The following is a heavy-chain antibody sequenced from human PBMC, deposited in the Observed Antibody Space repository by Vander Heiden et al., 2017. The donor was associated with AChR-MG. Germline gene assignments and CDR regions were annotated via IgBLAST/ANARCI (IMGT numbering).Heavy chain of an antibody. D-gene: IGHD2-2*02. Sequence: EVQLVESGGGLVKPGGSLRLSCAASGFTFSGYSMNWVRQAPGKGLEWVSSISSSSSYIYYADSVKGRFTISRDNAKNSLYLQMNSLRAEDTAVYYCASAAEYCSSTSCYTGWGQGTLVTVSS. V-gene: IGHV3-21*01. CDR1: GFTFSGYS. CDR3: ASAAEYCSSTSCYTG. J-gene: IGHJ4*02. CDR2: ISSSSSYI.